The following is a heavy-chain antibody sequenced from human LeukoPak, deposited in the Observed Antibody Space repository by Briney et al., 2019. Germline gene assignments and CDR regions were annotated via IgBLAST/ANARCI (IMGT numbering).Heavy chain of an antibody. CDR2: IYYSGST. D-gene: IGHD3-3*01. Sequence: SETLSLTCTVSGGSISSYYWSWIRQPPGKGLEWIGYIYYSGSTNYNPSLKSRVTISVDTSKNQFSLKLSSVTAADTAVYYCARQVTGGELRFLEWLSSPYYYYYGMDVWGQGTTVTVSS. CDR3: ARQVTGGELRFLEWLSSPYYYYYGMDV. V-gene: IGHV4-59*08. J-gene: IGHJ6*02. CDR1: GGSISSYY.